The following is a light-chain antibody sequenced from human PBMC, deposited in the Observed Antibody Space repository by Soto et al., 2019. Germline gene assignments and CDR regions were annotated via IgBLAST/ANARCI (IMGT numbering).Light chain of an antibody. V-gene: IGKV3-20*01. Sequence: IVLTQSPGTLSLSPGERAILSCRASQIVRGNSLAWYQQSPGLPPRLLIYDASTRATGIPDRFSGSGSGTDFTLTISRLEPEDFAVYFCQQYGTSPQTFGQGTKVEIK. CDR1: QIVRGNS. J-gene: IGKJ1*01. CDR3: QQYGTSPQT. CDR2: DAS.